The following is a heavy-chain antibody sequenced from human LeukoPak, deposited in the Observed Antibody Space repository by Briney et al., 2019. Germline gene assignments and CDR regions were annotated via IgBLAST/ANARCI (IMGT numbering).Heavy chain of an antibody. J-gene: IGHJ4*02. CDR2: MTFSSSII. CDR3: ARDRLHYGEYEKTFDY. V-gene: IGHV3-48*01. D-gene: IGHD4-17*01. Sequence: PGGSLRLSCAASGFTFSSYSMNWVRQAPGKGLEWVSYMTFSSSIIYYADSVKGRFTISRDNAKNSLYLQMNSLRAEDTAVYYCARDRLHYGEYEKTFDYWGQGTLVSVSS. CDR1: GFTFSSYS.